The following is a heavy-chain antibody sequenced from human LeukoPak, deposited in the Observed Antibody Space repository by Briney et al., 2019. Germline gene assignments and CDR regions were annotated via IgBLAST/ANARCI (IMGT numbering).Heavy chain of an antibody. CDR2: IIPILGTA. V-gene: IGHV1-69*11. Sequence: ASVKVSCKASGGTFSSYAISWVRQAPGQGLEWMGRIIPILGTANYAQKFQGRVTITTDESTSTAYMELSSLRSEDTAVYYCARDPAMIVANWFDPWGQGTLVTVSS. CDR1: GGTFSSYA. D-gene: IGHD3-22*01. CDR3: ARDPAMIVANWFDP. J-gene: IGHJ5*02.